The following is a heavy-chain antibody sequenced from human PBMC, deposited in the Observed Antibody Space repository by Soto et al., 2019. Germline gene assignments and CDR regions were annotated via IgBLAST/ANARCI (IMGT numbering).Heavy chain of an antibody. J-gene: IGHJ4*02. Sequence: EVQLLESGGGLVQPGGSLGLSCAASGFTFGSYAMSWVRQAPGKGLAWVSGISVSGGSTYYADSVKGRFTISRDNSKNTLYLQMNSLRAEDTAVYYCASNTRYDPPDYWGQGTLVTVSS. CDR1: GFTFGSYA. CDR2: ISVSGGST. V-gene: IGHV3-23*01. D-gene: IGHD3-16*01. CDR3: ASNTRYDPPDY.